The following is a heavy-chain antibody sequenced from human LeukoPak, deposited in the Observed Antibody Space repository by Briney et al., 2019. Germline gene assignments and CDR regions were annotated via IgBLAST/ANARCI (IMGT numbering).Heavy chain of an antibody. CDR1: GGSISSYY. Sequence: SETLSLTCTVSGGSISSYYWSWIRQPAGKGLEWIGRIYRSGTTNYNPSLKSRVTISVDTSKNQFSLRLSSVTAADTAMYYCGRVDYDLTFDLWGQGTLVTVSS. CDR2: IYRSGTT. V-gene: IGHV4-4*07. J-gene: IGHJ4*02. CDR3: GRVDYDLTFDL. D-gene: IGHD3-22*01.